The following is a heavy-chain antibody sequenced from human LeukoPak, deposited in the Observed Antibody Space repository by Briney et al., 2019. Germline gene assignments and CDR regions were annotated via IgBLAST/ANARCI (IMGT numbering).Heavy chain of an antibody. CDR3: ELSYGDYARIDY. J-gene: IGHJ4*02. CDR1: VFTFSSYA. CDR2: ISGSGGTT. V-gene: IGHV3-23*01. Sequence: GGSLRLSCAASVFTFSSYAMSWVRQAPRKGLEWVTSISGSGGTTYYADSAKGRFTISRDNSRNTLSLHITSLSAEDTAVYHCELSYGDYARIDYWGQGTLVTVSS. D-gene: IGHD4-17*01.